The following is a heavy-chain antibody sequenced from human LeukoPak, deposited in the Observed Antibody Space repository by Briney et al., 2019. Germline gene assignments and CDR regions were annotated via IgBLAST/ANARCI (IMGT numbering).Heavy chain of an antibody. V-gene: IGHV4-4*07. J-gene: IGHJ4*02. CDR3: ARCSGVAGLWFGELEPLDY. Sequence: PPETLSLTCTLSRGSTSSYYWSWIRHRARKGREWIGRIYTSGSTNYNPSLKSRVTMSVDTSKNQFSLKLSSVTAADTAVYYCARCSGVAGLWFGELEPLDYWGQGTLVTVSS. D-gene: IGHD3-10*01. CDR2: IYTSGST. CDR1: RGSTSSYY.